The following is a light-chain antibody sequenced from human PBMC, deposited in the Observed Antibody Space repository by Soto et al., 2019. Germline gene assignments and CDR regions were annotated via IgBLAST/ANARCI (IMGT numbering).Light chain of an antibody. CDR2: NNN. V-gene: IGLV1-44*01. CDR3: ATSDDSLDAVL. J-gene: IGLJ2*01. CDR1: SSNIGSNT. Sequence: QSVLTQPPSASGTPGQRVTISCSGSSSNIGSNTVNWYQQLPGTAPKLLIYNNNQRPSGVPDRFSGSKSGTSASLAISGLQSEDEAEYYCATSDDSLDAVLFGGGTKLTVL.